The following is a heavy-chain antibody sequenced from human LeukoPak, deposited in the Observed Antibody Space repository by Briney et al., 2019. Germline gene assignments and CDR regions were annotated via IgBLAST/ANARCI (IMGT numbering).Heavy chain of an antibody. CDR3: ARVGIQLWFLNQGNWFDY. Sequence: GGSLRLSCAASGFTFSSYWMSWIRQAPGKGLEWVSYISSSGSTIYDADSVKGRFTISRYNAKNSLYLQMNSLRAEDTAVYYCARVGIQLWFLNQGNWFDYWGQGTLVTVSS. D-gene: IGHD5-18*01. CDR2: ISSSGSTI. V-gene: IGHV3-11*04. J-gene: IGHJ4*02. CDR1: GFTFSSYW.